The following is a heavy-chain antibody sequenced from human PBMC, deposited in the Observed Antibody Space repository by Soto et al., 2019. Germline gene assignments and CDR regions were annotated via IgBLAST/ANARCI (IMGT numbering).Heavy chain of an antibody. J-gene: IGHJ5*02. CDR2: MNPNSGNT. Sequence: ASVKVSCTSSGYTFTSYDINWVRQATGQGLEWMGWMNPNSGNTGYAQKFQGRVTMTRNTSISTAYMELSSLRSEDTAVYYCARGRVAIFGVARGFDPWGQGTLVTVSS. CDR1: GYTFTSYD. V-gene: IGHV1-8*01. D-gene: IGHD3-3*01. CDR3: ARGRVAIFGVARGFDP.